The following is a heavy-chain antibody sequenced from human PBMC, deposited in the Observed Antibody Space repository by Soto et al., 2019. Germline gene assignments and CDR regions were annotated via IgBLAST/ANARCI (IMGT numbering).Heavy chain of an antibody. CDR1: GGSISSYY. V-gene: IGHV4-59*01. Sequence: TSETLSLTCTVSGGSISSYYWSWIRQPPGKGLEWIGYIYYSGSTNYNPSLKSRVTISVDTSKNQFSLKLSSVTAADAAVYYCARDPEGGENYFDYWGQGTLVTVSS. CDR2: IYYSGST. D-gene: IGHD3-10*01. CDR3: ARDPEGGENYFDY. J-gene: IGHJ4*02.